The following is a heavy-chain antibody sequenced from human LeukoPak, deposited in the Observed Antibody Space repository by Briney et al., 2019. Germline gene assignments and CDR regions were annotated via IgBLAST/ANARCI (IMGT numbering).Heavy chain of an antibody. D-gene: IGHD6-6*01. V-gene: IGHV5-51*01. CDR2: IYPGDSDT. Sequence: GESLKISCKGSGYTFSNYWIGWVRQMPGKGLEWMGIIYPGDSDTRYSPSFQGQVTISADKSISTAYLQWSSLKASDTAMYYCARRRSSSAVYYYYGMDVWGQGTTVTVSS. CDR3: ARRRSSSAVYYYYGMDV. J-gene: IGHJ6*02. CDR1: GYTFSNYW.